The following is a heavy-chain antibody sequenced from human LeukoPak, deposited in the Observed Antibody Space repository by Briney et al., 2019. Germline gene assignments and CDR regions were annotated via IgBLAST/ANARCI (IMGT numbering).Heavy chain of an antibody. CDR2: IYYSGST. J-gene: IGHJ5*02. CDR3: ARHIVATISPWFDP. CDR1: GGSISSYY. Sequence: PSETLSLTCTVSGGSISSYYWSWIRQPLGKGLEWIGYIYYSGSTNYNPSLKSRVTISVDTSKNQFSLKLSSVTAADTAVYYCARHIVATISPWFDPWGQGTLVTVSS. D-gene: IGHD3-16*02. V-gene: IGHV4-59*08.